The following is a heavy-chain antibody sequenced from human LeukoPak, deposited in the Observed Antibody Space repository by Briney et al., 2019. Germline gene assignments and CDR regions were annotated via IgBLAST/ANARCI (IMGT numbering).Heavy chain of an antibody. Sequence: ASVKVSCKAAGGTFSSCSFTWVRQAPGQGLEWMGGIMPLFNTANYAQQFQGRVMITADESTTTAYMERSSLKFEDTAMYYCARVTRNHHYLDVWGKGTTVTVSS. V-gene: IGHV1-69*13. CDR1: GGTFSSCS. D-gene: IGHD1-14*01. CDR2: IMPLFNTA. CDR3: ARVTRNHHYLDV. J-gene: IGHJ6*03.